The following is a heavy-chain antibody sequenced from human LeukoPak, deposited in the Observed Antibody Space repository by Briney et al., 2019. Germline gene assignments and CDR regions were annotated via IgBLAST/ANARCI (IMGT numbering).Heavy chain of an antibody. V-gene: IGHV4-59*01. J-gene: IGHJ6*04. CDR1: GGSISSYY. CDR3: ARGLTVAGANYFYYGMDV. CDR2: IYYSGST. Sequence: SETLSLTCTVSGGSISSYYWSWIRQTPGKGLEWIGYIYYSGSTNYNPSLRSRVTISVDTSKNQFSLNLSSVTAADTAVYYCARGLTVAGANYFYYGMDVWGKGTTVTVSS. D-gene: IGHD6-19*01.